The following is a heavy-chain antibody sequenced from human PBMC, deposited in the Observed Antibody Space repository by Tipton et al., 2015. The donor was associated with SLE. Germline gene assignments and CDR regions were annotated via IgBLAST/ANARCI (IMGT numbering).Heavy chain of an antibody. D-gene: IGHD2-21*01. Sequence: TLSLTCTVSGDSMNSGVYYWSWLRQPAGKGLEWIGRIFSSGNTIYNPSLKSRVTISEETSKNQFSLRLSSVTAADTAVYYCAREGISYCGGDCHGSFDYWGQGSLVTVSS. V-gene: IGHV4-61*02. CDR2: IFSSGNT. CDR1: GDSMNSGVYY. CDR3: AREGISYCGGDCHGSFDY. J-gene: IGHJ4*02.